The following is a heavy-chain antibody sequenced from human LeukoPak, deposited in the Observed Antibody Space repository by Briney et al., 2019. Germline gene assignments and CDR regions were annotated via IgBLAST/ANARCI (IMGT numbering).Heavy chain of an antibody. Sequence: SETLSLTCAVSGGSFSGYYWSWIRQPPGKGLEWIGEINHSGSTNYNPSLKSRVTISVDTSKNQFSLKLSSVTAADTAVYYCARGPPHYDFWSGYSYFDYWGQGTLVTVSS. V-gene: IGHV4-34*01. J-gene: IGHJ4*02. CDR2: INHSGST. D-gene: IGHD3-3*01. CDR3: ARGPPHYDFWSGYSYFDY. CDR1: GGSFSGYY.